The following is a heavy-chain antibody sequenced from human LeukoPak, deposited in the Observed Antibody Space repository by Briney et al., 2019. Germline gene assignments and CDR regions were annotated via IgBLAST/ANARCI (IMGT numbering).Heavy chain of an antibody. V-gene: IGHV3-48*01. CDR3: ARSIAGDDAFDI. D-gene: IGHD6-6*01. CDR2: ISSSSSTI. Sequence: GGSLRLSCAASGFIFSSYSMNWVRQAPGKGLEWVSYISSSSSTIYYADSVKGRFTISRDNAKNSLYLQMNSLRAEDTAVYYCARSIAGDDAFDIWGQGTMVTVSS. J-gene: IGHJ3*02. CDR1: GFIFSSYS.